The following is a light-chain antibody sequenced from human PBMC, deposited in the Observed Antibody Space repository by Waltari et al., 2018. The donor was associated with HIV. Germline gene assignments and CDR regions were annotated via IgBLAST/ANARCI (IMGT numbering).Light chain of an antibody. V-gene: IGLV2-8*01. CDR2: EVS. J-gene: IGLJ2*01. CDR1: SSDVGGYDY. Sequence: QSALTQPPSASGSPGQSVTISCTGTSSDVGGYDYVSWHQQHPGKAPKLMIYEVSTRPSGVPDRFFGSKSGNTASLTVSGLQAEDEADYYCSSYAGSNNVIFGGGTKLTVL. CDR3: SSYAGSNNVI.